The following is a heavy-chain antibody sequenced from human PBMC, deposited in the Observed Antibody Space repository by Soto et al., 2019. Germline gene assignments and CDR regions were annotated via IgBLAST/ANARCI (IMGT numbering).Heavy chain of an antibody. CDR2: IFWNDER. V-gene: IGHV2-26*01. J-gene: IGHJ4*02. CDR3: ARALREELPIYYFDS. CDR1: GFSLSKARMG. D-gene: IGHD1-7*01. Sequence: QVTLKESGPVLVKPTETLTLTCTVSGFSLSKARMGVSWIRQPPGKALEWLAHIFWNDERSYNTSLKSRLNISRDTSKSQVVLTMTNVDPVDTGTYFCARALREELPIYYFDSWGQGTLVTVSS.